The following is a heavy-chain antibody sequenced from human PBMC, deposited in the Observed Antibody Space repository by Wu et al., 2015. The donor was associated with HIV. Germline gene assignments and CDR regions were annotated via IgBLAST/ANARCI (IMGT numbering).Heavy chain of an antibody. V-gene: IGHV1-18*04. CDR1: GYTFTGYY. J-gene: IGHJ3*02. CDR3: ARDWYGGSGLMSFDI. D-gene: IGHD3-10*01. Sequence: QVQLVQSGAEVKKPGASVKVSCKASGYTFTGYYMHWVRQAPGQGLEWMGWISAYNGNTNYAQKLQGRVTMTTDTSTSTAYMELRSLRSDDTAVYYCARDWYGGSGLMSFDIVGPRDKWSPSL. CDR2: ISAYNGNT.